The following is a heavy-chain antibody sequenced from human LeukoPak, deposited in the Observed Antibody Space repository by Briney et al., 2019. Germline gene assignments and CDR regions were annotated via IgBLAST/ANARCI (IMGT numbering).Heavy chain of an antibody. Sequence: GAPVKVSCKASGYTFTGYYMNWVRQAPGQGREWMGWINPNSGGTNYAQKLQGRVTMTTDTSTSTAYMELRSLRSDDTAVYYCARDRLLGYCSSTSCYQWSVGAVAGFDYWGQGTLVTVSS. V-gene: IGHV1-2*02. J-gene: IGHJ4*02. CDR3: ARDRLLGYCSSTSCYQWSVGAVAGFDY. D-gene: IGHD2-2*01. CDR2: INPNSGGT. CDR1: GYTFTGYY.